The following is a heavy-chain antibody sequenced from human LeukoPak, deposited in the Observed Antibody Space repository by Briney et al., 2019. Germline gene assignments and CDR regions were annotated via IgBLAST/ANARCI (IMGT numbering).Heavy chain of an antibody. J-gene: IGHJ4*02. D-gene: IGHD3-22*01. Sequence: PSETLSLTCTVSGGSISSGSYYWSWIRQPAGKGLEWIGRIYTSGSTNYNPSLKSRVTISVDTSTNQFSLKLSSVTAADTAVYYCARVGGDYYHDSSGYYDWGQGTLVTVSS. CDR1: GGSISSGSYY. V-gene: IGHV4-61*02. CDR2: IYTSGST. CDR3: ARVGGDYYHDSSGYYD.